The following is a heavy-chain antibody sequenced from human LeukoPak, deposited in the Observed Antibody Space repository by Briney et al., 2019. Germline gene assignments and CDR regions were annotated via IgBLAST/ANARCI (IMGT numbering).Heavy chain of an antibody. CDR3: ARDMGRYSGYAYRY. J-gene: IGHJ4*02. D-gene: IGHD5-12*01. Sequence: ASVKVSCRTSGDTSTGYYLHSVGQAPGQGLEWVGWIHPNTGATHHAQKFQGRLTMTRNTSISTVYMAQARLRSAGPAVYYCARDMGRYSGYAYRYWGQGTLVTASS. V-gene: IGHV1-2*02. CDR1: GDTSTGYY. CDR2: IHPNTGAT.